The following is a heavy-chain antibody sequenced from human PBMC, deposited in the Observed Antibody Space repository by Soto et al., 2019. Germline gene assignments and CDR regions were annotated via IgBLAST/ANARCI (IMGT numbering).Heavy chain of an antibody. D-gene: IGHD6-13*01. J-gene: IGHJ4*02. CDR1: GDSVSSRFW. Sequence: SETLSLTCAVSGDSVSSRFWWSWVRQSPGKGLEWIGEIYHSGSANYNPSLKSRVTMSVDNSKNQFSLKLNSVTAADTAVYYCARYDAPSGTYYFDYWGQGTLVTVSS. CDR2: IYHSGSA. V-gene: IGHV4-4*02. CDR3: ARYDAPSGTYYFDY.